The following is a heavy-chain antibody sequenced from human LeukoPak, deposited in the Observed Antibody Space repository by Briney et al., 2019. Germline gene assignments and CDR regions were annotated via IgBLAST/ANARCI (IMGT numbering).Heavy chain of an antibody. J-gene: IGHJ4*02. D-gene: IGHD1-26*01. CDR3: ARDNSGSYSGGLYFDY. CDR1: GFSFSSHS. V-gene: IGHV3-48*04. CDR2: ISTTSTTI. Sequence: GGSLRLSCAASGFSFSSHSMNWVRQAPGKGLEWVSYISTTSTTIYYADSVKGRFTISRDNAKNSLYLQMNSLRAEDTAVYYCARDNSGSYSGGLYFDYWGQGTLVTVSS.